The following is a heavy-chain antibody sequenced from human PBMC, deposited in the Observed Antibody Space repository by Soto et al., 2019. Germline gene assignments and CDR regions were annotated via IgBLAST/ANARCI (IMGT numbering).Heavy chain of an antibody. CDR2: ISSSSSYI. V-gene: IGHV3-21*01. CDR3: ARGVWDCTIGVCYFDY. Sequence: EVQLVESGGGLVKPGGSLRLSCAASGFTFSSYSMNWVRQAPGKGLEWVSSISSSSSYIYYADSVKGRFTISRDNAKNSLYLQMNSLRAQDTAVYYCARGVWDCTIGVCYFDYWGQGTLVTVSS. D-gene: IGHD2-8*01. J-gene: IGHJ4*02. CDR1: GFTFSSYS.